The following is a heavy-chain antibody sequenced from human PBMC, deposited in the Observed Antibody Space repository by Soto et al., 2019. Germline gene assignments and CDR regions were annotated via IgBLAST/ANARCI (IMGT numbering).Heavy chain of an antibody. D-gene: IGHD2-15*01. V-gene: IGHV3-9*01. CDR3: AKGYCSGGSCYLTYYFDY. CDR2: ISWNSGSI. J-gene: IGHJ4*01. Sequence: EVQLVESGGGLVQPGRSLRLSCAASGFTFDDYAMHWVRQAPGKGLEWVSGISWNSGSIGYADSVKGRFTISRDNAKNSLYLQMNSLRAEDTALYYCAKGYCSGGSCYLTYYFDYWGHGTLVTVSS. CDR1: GFTFDDYA.